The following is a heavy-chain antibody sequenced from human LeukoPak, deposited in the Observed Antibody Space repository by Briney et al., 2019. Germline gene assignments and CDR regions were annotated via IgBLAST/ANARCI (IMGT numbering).Heavy chain of an antibody. J-gene: IGHJ6*03. Sequence: GGSLRLSCAASGFTFSSYGMHWVRQAPGKGLEGVAFIRYDGSNKYYADSVKGRFTISRDNSKNTLYLQMNSLRAEDTAVYYCAKDQYCSSTSCYHYYYMDVWGKGTTVTVSS. CDR1: GFTFSSYG. D-gene: IGHD2-2*01. CDR2: IRYDGSNK. V-gene: IGHV3-30*02. CDR3: AKDQYCSSTSCYHYYYMDV.